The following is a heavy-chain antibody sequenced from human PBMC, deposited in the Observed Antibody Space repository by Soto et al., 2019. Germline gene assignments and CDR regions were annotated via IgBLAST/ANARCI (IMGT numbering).Heavy chain of an antibody. V-gene: IGHV3-15*07. CDR2: IKSKTDGGTT. D-gene: IGHD2-2*01. CDR1: GFTFSNAW. CDR3: TTGGRCSSTSCYGWYYYYYGMDV. Sequence: EVQLVESGGGLVKPGGSLRLSCAASGFTFSNAWMNWVRQAPGKGLEWVGRIKSKTDGGTTDYAAPVKGRFTISRDDSKNTLDLQMNSLNTEDTAVYYCTTGGRCSSTSCYGWYYYYYGMDVWGQGTTVTVSS. J-gene: IGHJ6*02.